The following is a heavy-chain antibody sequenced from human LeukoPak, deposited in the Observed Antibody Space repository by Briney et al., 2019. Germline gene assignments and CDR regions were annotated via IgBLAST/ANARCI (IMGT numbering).Heavy chain of an antibody. CDR2: INPNSGGT. CDR3: ARDLLVRALSYGMDV. CDR1: GYTFTGYY. V-gene: IGHV1-2*02. D-gene: IGHD3-10*01. Sequence: GASVKVSCKASGYTFTGYYMHWVRQAPGQGLEWMGWINPNSGGTNYAQKFQGRVTMTRDTSISTAYMELSRLRSDDTAVYYCARDLLVRALSYGMDVWGQGTTVTVSS. J-gene: IGHJ6*02.